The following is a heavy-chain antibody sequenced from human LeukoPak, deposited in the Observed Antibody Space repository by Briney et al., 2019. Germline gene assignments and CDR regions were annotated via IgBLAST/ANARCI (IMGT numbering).Heavy chain of an antibody. CDR2: IYTSGST. D-gene: IGHD2-2*01. J-gene: IGHJ4*02. V-gene: IGHV4-61*02. CDR1: GGSISSGSYY. CDR3: ARDVIYCSSTSCSED. Sequence: SQTLSLTCTVPGGSISSGSYYWSWIRQPAGKGLEWIGRIYTSGSTNYNPSPNSRVTISVDTSKNQFSLKLSSVTAADTAVYYCARDVIYCSSTSCSEDWGQGTLVTVSS.